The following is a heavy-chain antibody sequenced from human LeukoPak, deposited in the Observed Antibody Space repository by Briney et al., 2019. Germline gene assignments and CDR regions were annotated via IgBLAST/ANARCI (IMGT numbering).Heavy chain of an antibody. D-gene: IGHD6-13*01. Sequence: GGSLRLSCAASGFTFSSFGMSWVRQAPGKGLEWVSAISSTGGTAYYADSVKGRFTISRDNSKNTLYMEMNSLKPEDTAVYYCAKGGTTSSWSPRVKTYFDYWGQGALVTVSS. CDR2: ISSTGGTA. CDR3: AKGGTTSSWSPRVKTYFDY. CDR1: GFTFSSFG. J-gene: IGHJ4*02. V-gene: IGHV3-23*01.